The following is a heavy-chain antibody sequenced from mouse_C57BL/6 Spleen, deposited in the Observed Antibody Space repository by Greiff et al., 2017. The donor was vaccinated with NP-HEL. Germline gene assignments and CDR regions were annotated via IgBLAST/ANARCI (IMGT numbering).Heavy chain of an antibody. CDR1: GYTFTSYW. V-gene: IGHV1-59*01. CDR3: ARGDSYCAY. Sequence: VQLQQPGAELVRPGTSVKLSCKASGYTFTSYWMHWVKQRPGQGLEWIGVIDPSDSYTNYNQQFKGKATLTVDTSSSTAYMQLSSLTSEDSAVYYCARGDSYCAYWGQGPLVTVSA. D-gene: IGHD2-12*01. J-gene: IGHJ3*01. CDR2: IDPSDSYT.